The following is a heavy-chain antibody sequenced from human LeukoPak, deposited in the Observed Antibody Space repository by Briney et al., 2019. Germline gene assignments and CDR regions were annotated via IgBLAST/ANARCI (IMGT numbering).Heavy chain of an antibody. D-gene: IGHD6-13*01. CDR3: ARRLYSSSPGNAFDI. CDR2: IYPGDSYT. J-gene: IGHJ3*02. V-gene: IGHV5-51*01. Sequence: GESLKISCKGSGYIFTSYWIGWVRQLPGKGLEWMGIIYPGDSYTNYSPSFHGHVTISADKSITTAYLQWSSLKASDTAMYYCARRLYSSSPGNAFDIWGQGTMVTVSS. CDR1: GYIFTSYW.